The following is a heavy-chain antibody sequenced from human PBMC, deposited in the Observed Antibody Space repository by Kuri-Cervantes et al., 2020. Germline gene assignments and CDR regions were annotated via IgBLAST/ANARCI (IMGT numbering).Heavy chain of an antibody. D-gene: IGHD3-10*01. CDR3: ARDTYYYGSGSKAGYYGMDV. CDR1: GFTLSEYW. CDR2: MQKDGSEK. Sequence: GESLKISCEVSGFTLSEYWMSWVRQAPGRGLEWVANMQKDGSEKNYVDPVKGRFTISRDNTRNSVYLQMNSLRGEDTAVYYCARDTYYYGSGSKAGYYGMDVWGQGTTVTVSS. J-gene: IGHJ6*02. V-gene: IGHV3-7*01.